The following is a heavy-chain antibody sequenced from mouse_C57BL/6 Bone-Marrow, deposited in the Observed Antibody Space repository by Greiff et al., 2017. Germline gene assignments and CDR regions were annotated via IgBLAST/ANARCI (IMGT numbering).Heavy chain of an antibody. Sequence: VQLQESGAELVKPGASVKISCKASGYAFSSYWMNWVKQRPGQGLEWIGQIYPGDGDTNYNGKFKGKATLTADKSSSTAYMQLISLTSEDSAVYFCARSNYYGSSLDYWGQGTTLTVSS. D-gene: IGHD1-1*01. CDR1: GYAFSSYW. CDR3: ARSNYYGSSLDY. J-gene: IGHJ2*01. CDR2: IYPGDGDT. V-gene: IGHV1-80*01.